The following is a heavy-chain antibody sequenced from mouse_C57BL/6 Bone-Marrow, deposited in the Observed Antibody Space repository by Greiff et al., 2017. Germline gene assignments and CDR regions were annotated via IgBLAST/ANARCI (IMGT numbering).Heavy chain of an antibody. CDR3: TKDYGSLGDFDV. J-gene: IGHJ1*03. Sequence: EVKLVESGGGLVQPGGSMKLSCAASGFTFSDAWMDWVRQSPEKGLEWVAEIRNKANNHATYYAESVKGRFTISRDDSKSSVYLQMNSLRAEDTGIYYCTKDYGSLGDFDVWGTGTTVTVSS. V-gene: IGHV6-6*01. D-gene: IGHD1-1*01. CDR1: GFTFSDAW. CDR2: IRNKANNHAT.